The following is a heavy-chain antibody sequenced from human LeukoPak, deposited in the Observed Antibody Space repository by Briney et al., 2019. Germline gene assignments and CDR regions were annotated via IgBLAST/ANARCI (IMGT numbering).Heavy chain of an antibody. J-gene: IGHJ6*02. CDR3: ARATRTTPSDYYYYYGMDV. CDR1: GFTFTDYG. Sequence: GASVKVSCRASGFTFTDYGISWVRQAPGQGLEWLGWISAYNLNTNYAQKFQGRVTMTRDTSISTAYMELSRLRSDDTAVYYCARATRTTPSDYYYYYGMDVWGQGTTVTVSS. V-gene: IGHV1-18*01. D-gene: IGHD1-7*01. CDR2: ISAYNLNT.